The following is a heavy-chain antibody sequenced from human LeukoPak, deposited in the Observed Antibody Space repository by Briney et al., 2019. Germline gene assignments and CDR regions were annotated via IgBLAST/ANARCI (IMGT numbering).Heavy chain of an antibody. V-gene: IGHV3-48*03. CDR3: AGETNSYDHDC. D-gene: IGHD5-18*01. J-gene: IGHJ4*02. Sequence: PGGSLRLSCAASGFTFSSYEMNWVRQAPGKGLEWVSYISSSGSTIYYADSVKGRFTISRDNAKSSLYLQMNSLRAEDTAVYFCAGETNSYDHDCWGQGTLVTVSS. CDR2: ISSSGSTI. CDR1: GFTFSSYE.